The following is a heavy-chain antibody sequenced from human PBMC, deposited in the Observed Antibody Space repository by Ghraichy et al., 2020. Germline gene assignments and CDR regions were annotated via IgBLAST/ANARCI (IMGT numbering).Heavy chain of an antibody. CDR2: ISYDGSNK. D-gene: IGHD3-10*01. J-gene: IGHJ3*02. Sequence: GGSLRLSCAASGFIFSSYGMHWVRQAPGKGLEWVAVISYDGSNKYYADSVKGRFTISRDNSKNTLYLQMNSLRAEDTAVYYCAKEIWFGDLLSPGDSNAFDIWGQGKMVTVTS. CDR3: AKEIWFGDLLSPGDSNAFDI. CDR1: GFIFSSYG. V-gene: IGHV3-30*18.